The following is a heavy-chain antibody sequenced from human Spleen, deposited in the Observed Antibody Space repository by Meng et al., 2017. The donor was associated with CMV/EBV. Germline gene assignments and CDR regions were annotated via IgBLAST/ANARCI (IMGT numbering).Heavy chain of an antibody. D-gene: IGHD3-22*01. CDR2: ISGSGGFI. CDR1: GFTFSSYA. Sequence: GESLKISCAASGFTFSSYAMHWVRQAPGKGLEWLATISGSGGFIYYADSVKGRFTISRDNSKNTLYLQMNSLRAEDTAVYYCARGRGYYYDSSGYSYYYYYYGMDVWGQGTTVTVSS. J-gene: IGHJ6*02. V-gene: IGHV3-64*04. CDR3: ARGRGYYYDSSGYSYYYYYYGMDV.